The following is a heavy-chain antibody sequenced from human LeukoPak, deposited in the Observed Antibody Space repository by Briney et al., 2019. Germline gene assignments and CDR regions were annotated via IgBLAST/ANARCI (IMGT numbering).Heavy chain of an antibody. V-gene: IGHV3-49*04. J-gene: IGHJ6*03. Sequence: HAGGSLRLSCAASGFTCSSYAMSWVRQAPGKGLEWVGFIRSRAYGGTTEYAASLKGRFTISRDDSKSIAYLQMNSLKIEDTAVYYCGRVPATAISPTHMDVWGKGTTVTVPS. CDR1: GFTCSSYA. CDR3: GRVPATAISPTHMDV. D-gene: IGHD2-15*01. CDR2: IRSRAYGGTT.